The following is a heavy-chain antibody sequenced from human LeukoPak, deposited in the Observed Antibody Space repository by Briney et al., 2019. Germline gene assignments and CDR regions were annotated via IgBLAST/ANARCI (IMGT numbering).Heavy chain of an antibody. CDR2: IIPIFGTA. V-gene: IGHV1-69*05. J-gene: IGHJ6*03. CDR1: GGTFSSYA. CDR3: ARDYDSRFRYFDIDYYYYMDV. D-gene: IGHD3-9*01. Sequence: GASVKVSFKASGGTFSSYAISWVRQAPGQGLEWMGGIIPIFGTANYAQKFQGRVTITTDESTSTAYMELSSLRSEDTAVYYCARDYDSRFRYFDIDYYYYMDVWGKGTTVTVSS.